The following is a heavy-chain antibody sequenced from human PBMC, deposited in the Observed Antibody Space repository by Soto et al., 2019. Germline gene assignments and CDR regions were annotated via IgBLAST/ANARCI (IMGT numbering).Heavy chain of an antibody. CDR3: VKTDYRRLYCYMDV. Sequence: GGSLRLSCAASRFTFSNCAMSWGRQAPGKGLEWVSGISGSGGSTYYADSVKGRFTISRDNSKNTLYLQMNSLRAEDTAVYYCVKTDYRRLYCYMDVWGKGTTVTV. D-gene: IGHD4-17*01. V-gene: IGHV3-23*01. CDR1: RFTFSNCA. CDR2: ISGSGGST. J-gene: IGHJ6*03.